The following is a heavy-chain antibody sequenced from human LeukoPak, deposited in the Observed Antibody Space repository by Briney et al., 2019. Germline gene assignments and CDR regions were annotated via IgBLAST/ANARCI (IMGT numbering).Heavy chain of an antibody. Sequence: GGSLRLSCAASGFTFSSYSMNWVRQAPGKGLEWVSSISSSSSYIYYADSVKGRFTISRDNAKNSLYLQMNSLRAEDTAVYYCARDSRDYGGNPPDYWGQGTLVTVSS. V-gene: IGHV3-21*04. D-gene: IGHD4-23*01. CDR1: GFTFSSYS. CDR3: ARDSRDYGGNPPDY. CDR2: ISSSSSYI. J-gene: IGHJ4*02.